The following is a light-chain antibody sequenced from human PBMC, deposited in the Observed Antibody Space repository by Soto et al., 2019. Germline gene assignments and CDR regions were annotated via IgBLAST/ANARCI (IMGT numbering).Light chain of an antibody. J-gene: IGLJ3*02. V-gene: IGLV3-21*02. CDR3: QVWDSATDHWV. Sequence: SYELTQPPSVSVAPGQTARITCGGNDIGTKSVHWYQQKPGQAPVVVVYDDSDRPSGIPERFSGSNSGNTATLTITRVEAGDEADYYCQVWDSATDHWVFGGGTKVTVL. CDR2: DDS. CDR1: DIGTKS.